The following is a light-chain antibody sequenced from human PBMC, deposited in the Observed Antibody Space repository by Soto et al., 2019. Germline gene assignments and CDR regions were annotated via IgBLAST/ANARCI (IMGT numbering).Light chain of an antibody. CDR2: GNR. J-gene: IGLJ2*01. V-gene: IGLV1-40*01. CDR3: CSYAAGQTLV. CDR1: SSNLGAGYD. Sequence: QSVLTQPPSVSGAPGQRVTISCTGNSSNLGAGYDVHWYQQLPGAAPKLVIFGNRNRPSGVPDRFSASKSGTTASLTISGLQAEDEAEYFCCSYAAGQTLVFGGGTKLTVL.